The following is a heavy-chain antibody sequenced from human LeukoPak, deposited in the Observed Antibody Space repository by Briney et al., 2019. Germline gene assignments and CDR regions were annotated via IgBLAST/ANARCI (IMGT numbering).Heavy chain of an antibody. CDR1: GFSSTY. V-gene: IGHV3-66*02. J-gene: IGHJ4*02. CDR2: IYSGDST. Sequence: PGGSLRLSCVASGFSSTYMSWVHQAPGKGLEWVSVIYSGDSTYYADSVKGRFTISRDISKNTVYLQMNSLRPEDTAVYHCARDLWDATGYWGQGTLVTVAS. D-gene: IGHD3-3*01. CDR3: ARDLWDATGY.